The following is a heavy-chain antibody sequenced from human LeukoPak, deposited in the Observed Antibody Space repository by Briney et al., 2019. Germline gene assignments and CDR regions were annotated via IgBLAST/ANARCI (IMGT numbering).Heavy chain of an antibody. CDR1: GYTLTSYD. V-gene: IGHV1-8*01. CDR3: ASWRGGRGGVIGY. J-gene: IGHJ4*01. Sequence: ASVKVSCKASGYTLTSYDINWVRQATGQGLEWMGWMNPNSGNTGYAQKFQGRVTMTRNTSISTAYMELSSLRSEDKAVYYCASWRGGRGGVIGYWGKEPWSPSPQ. D-gene: IGHD3-16*01. CDR2: MNPNSGNT.